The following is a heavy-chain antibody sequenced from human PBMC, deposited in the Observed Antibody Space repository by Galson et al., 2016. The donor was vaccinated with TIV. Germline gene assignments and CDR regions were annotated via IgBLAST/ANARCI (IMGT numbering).Heavy chain of an antibody. CDR3: ARVRDIGVGPGGMPGGFNGGWFDP. D-gene: IGHD2-2*01. V-gene: IGHV1-8*01. Sequence: SVKVSCKASGYTFNNYEINWVRQASGQGLEWMGWIKPNSGETGFAQRFQDRVTMTTDTSISTAYMELRSLTSEGTAVYYCARVRDIGVGPGGMPGGFNGGWFDPWGQGTLVTVSS. J-gene: IGHJ5*02. CDR2: IKPNSGET. CDR1: GYTFNNYE.